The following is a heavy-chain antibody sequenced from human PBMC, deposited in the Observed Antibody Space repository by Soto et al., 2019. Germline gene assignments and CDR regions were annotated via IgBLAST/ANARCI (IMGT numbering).Heavy chain of an antibody. D-gene: IGHD5-12*01. CDR1: GYTLTELS. CDR3: ARHNRDGYNILSD. Sequence: ASVKVSCKVSGYTLTELSMHWVRQAPGKGLEWMGGFDPEDGETIYAQKLQGRVTMTTDTSTSTAYMELRSLRSDDTAVYYCARHNRDGYNILSDWGQGTLVTVSS. J-gene: IGHJ4*02. V-gene: IGHV1-24*01. CDR2: FDPEDGET.